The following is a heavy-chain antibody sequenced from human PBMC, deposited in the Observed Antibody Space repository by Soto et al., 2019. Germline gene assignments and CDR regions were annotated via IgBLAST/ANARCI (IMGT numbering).Heavy chain of an antibody. CDR1: GFTLSSYW. D-gene: IGHD2-2*01. J-gene: IGHJ6*02. CDR3: ARALAAARNGLDV. V-gene: IGHV3-74*01. Sequence: PGGSLRLSCAASGFTLSSYWMHWVRQAPGKGLVWVSRINSDGSSTNYADSVKGRFTISRDIAKNTLYLQMNSLGAEDTAVYYCARALAAARNGLDVWGQGTTVTVSS. CDR2: INSDGSST.